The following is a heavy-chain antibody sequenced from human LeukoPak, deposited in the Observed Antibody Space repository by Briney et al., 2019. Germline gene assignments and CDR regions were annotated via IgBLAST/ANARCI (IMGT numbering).Heavy chain of an antibody. CDR1: GYTFTSYG. J-gene: IGHJ4*02. V-gene: IGHV1-18*01. Sequence: ASVKVSCKASGYTFTSYGISWVRQAPGQGLEWMGWISAYNGNTNYPQKLQGRVTMTTDTSTSTAYMELRSLRSDDTAVYYCARDSSSWYYYNFGDFDYWGQGTLVTVSS. D-gene: IGHD6-13*01. CDR3: ARDSSSWYYYNFGDFDY. CDR2: ISAYNGNT.